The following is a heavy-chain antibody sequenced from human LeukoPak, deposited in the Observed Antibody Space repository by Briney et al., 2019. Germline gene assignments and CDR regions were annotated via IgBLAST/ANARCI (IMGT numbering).Heavy chain of an antibody. V-gene: IGHV3-43*02. Sequence: PGGSLGLSCAASGFTFEDHAMHWLRQPPGKGLEWVSLISGDGVVTYYADSVKGRFTISRDNSKNSLYLQINSLRAEDTALYYCAKDMQWLVPFPHYWGQGTLVTVSS. J-gene: IGHJ4*02. D-gene: IGHD6-19*01. CDR2: ISGDGVVT. CDR1: GFTFEDHA. CDR3: AKDMQWLVPFPHY.